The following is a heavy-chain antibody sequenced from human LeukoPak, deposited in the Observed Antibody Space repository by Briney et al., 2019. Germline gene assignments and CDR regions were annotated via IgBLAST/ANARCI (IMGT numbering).Heavy chain of an antibody. CDR1: GFTFSSYW. J-gene: IGHJ6*03. Sequence: PGGSLRLSCAASGFTFSSYWMSWVRQAPGKGLEWVANIKQDGSEKYYVDSVKGRFTISRDNAKNSLYLQMNSLRAEDTAVYYCARAPVSGSGWFSFYYYMDVWGKGTTVTVSS. V-gene: IGHV3-7*01. CDR2: IKQDGSEK. CDR3: ARAPVSGSGWFSFYYYMDV. D-gene: IGHD6-19*01.